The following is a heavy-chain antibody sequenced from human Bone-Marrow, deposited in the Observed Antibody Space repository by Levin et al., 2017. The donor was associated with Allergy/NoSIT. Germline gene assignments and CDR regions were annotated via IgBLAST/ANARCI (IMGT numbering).Heavy chain of an antibody. CDR3: ARGPLYSNSSGWFDP. CDR1: GFTFSSYW. J-gene: IGHJ5*02. Sequence: PGGSLRLSCAASGFTFSSYWMSWVRQAPGKGLEWVANIKQDGSEKYYVDSVKGRFTISRDNAKNSLYLQMNSLRAEDTAVYYCARGPLYSNSSGWFDPWGQGTLVTVSS. D-gene: IGHD4-11*01. V-gene: IGHV3-7*01. CDR2: IKQDGSEK.